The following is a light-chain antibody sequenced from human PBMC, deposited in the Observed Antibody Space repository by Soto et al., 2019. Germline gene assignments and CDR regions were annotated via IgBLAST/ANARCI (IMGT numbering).Light chain of an antibody. Sequence: DIQMTQSPPTVSASVGDRVTVTCRASQSVNVWLAWYQQKPGKAPKLLIYKASTLESGVPSRFSGRGSWTDLSLTISSLQPEDFASYYCQQYQLYPWTFGQGTKVEIK. J-gene: IGKJ1*01. CDR1: QSVNVW. CDR3: QQYQLYPWT. V-gene: IGKV1-5*03. CDR2: KAS.